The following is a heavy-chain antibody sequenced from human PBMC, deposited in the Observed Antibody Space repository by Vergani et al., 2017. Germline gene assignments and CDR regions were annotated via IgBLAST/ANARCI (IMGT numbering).Heavy chain of an antibody. J-gene: IGHJ6*03. Sequence: EVQLLESGGGLVQPGGSLRLTCAASEFTFSNYAMNWVRQAPGKGLEWVSGISGSGVSAYYTDSVKGRFTISRDNSKNTLYLQMNSLRAEDTAVYYCAKDPYYMDVWGKGTTVTVSS. V-gene: IGHV3-23*01. CDR2: ISGSGVSA. CDR1: EFTFSNYA. CDR3: AKDPYYMDV.